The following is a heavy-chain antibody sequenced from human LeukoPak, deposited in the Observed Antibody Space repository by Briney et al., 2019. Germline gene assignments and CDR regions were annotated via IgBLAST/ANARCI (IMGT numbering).Heavy chain of an antibody. Sequence: ASVKVSCKASGYTFTSYGISWVRQAPGQGLEWMGWISAYNGNTNYAQKLQGRVTITTDESTSTAYMELSSLRSEDTAVYYCARGDLTGYYKVAWFDPWGQGTLVTVSS. J-gene: IGHJ5*02. CDR3: ARGDLTGYYKVAWFDP. CDR1: GYTFTSYG. D-gene: IGHD3-9*01. CDR2: ISAYNGNT. V-gene: IGHV1-18*01.